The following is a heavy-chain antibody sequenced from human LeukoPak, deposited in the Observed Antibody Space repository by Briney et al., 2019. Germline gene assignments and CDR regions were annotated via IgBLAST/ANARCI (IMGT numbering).Heavy chain of an antibody. CDR2: ISSSSGYI. Sequence: GGSLRLSCAASGFTFSSYSMNWVRQAPGKGLECVSFISSSSGYIDYADSVKGRFTISRDNAQNSLYLQMNNLGADDTAVYYCATGRYGSGNYWGQGTLVTVSS. CDR1: GFTFSSYS. D-gene: IGHD3-10*01. J-gene: IGHJ4*02. V-gene: IGHV3-21*01. CDR3: ATGRYGSGNY.